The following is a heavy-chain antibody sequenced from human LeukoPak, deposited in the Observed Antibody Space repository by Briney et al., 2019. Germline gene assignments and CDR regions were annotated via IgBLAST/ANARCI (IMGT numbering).Heavy chain of an antibody. Sequence: GASVKVSCKASGYTFTGYYMHWVRQAPGQGLEWMGWINPNSGGTNYAQKLQGRVTMTRDTSISTAYMELSRLRSDDTAVYYCARSKGRWFGGPPQFWGQGTLVTVSS. V-gene: IGHV1-2*02. D-gene: IGHD3-10*01. J-gene: IGHJ4*02. CDR3: ARSKGRWFGGPPQF. CDR1: GYTFTGYY. CDR2: INPNSGGT.